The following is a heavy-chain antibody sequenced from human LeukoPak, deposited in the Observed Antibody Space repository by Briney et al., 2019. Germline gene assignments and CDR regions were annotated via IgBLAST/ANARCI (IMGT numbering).Heavy chain of an antibody. J-gene: IGHJ4*02. CDR2: IYPGGSET. CDR1: GYSFISYW. Sequence: GEPLKISCKGLGYSFISYWNAWVRQRPGKGLEWMGIIYPGGSETRYDPSFQGQVTISADMSTSTAYLQWSSLRASDTAMYYCARASRDGYNQNFDHWGQGTLVTVSS. V-gene: IGHV5-51*01. D-gene: IGHD5-24*01. CDR3: ARASRDGYNQNFDH.